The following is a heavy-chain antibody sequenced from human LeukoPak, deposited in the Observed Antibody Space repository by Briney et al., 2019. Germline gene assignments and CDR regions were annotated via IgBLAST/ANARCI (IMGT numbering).Heavy chain of an antibody. D-gene: IGHD3-22*01. CDR3: ARANYYDSIGYSRGAFDI. V-gene: IGHV4-38-2*01. J-gene: IGHJ3*02. CDR2: IFHSGST. CDR1: GYSISSGFY. Sequence: SETLSLTCAVSGYSISSGFYWGWIRQPPGKGLEWIGSIFHSGSTYYNSSVKSRVTISVDTSKNQFSLKLSSVTAADTAVYYCARANYYDSIGYSRGAFDIWGQGTMVTVSS.